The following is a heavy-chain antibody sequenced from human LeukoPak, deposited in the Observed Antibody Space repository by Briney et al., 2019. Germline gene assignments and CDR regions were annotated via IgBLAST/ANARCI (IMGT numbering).Heavy chain of an antibody. J-gene: IGHJ6*02. V-gene: IGHV3-30-3*01. CDR1: GFTFSSYA. CDR3: ARDGDYYGSGSYYIRGLYYYGMDV. Sequence: PGGSLRLSCAASGFTFSSYAMHWVRQAPGKGLEWVAVISYDGSNKYYADSVKGRFTISRDNSKNTLYLQMNSLRAEDTAVYYCARDGDYYGSGSYYIRGLYYYGMDVWGQGTTVTVSS. D-gene: IGHD3-10*01. CDR2: ISYDGSNK.